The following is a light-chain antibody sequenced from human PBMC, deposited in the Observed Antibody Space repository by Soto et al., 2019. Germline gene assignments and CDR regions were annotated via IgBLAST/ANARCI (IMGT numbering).Light chain of an antibody. V-gene: IGKV3-20*01. CDR3: QQYGSSPPWT. CDR1: QSVSSSY. CDR2: GAS. J-gene: IGKJ1*01. Sequence: DIVLTQSPGILSLSPGDRATLSCRASQSVSSSYLAWYQQTPDQAPRLLIYGASSRATGIPARCSGSGSGTDFTLPISRLEPEDFAAYYCQQYGSSPPWTFGQGTKVEIK.